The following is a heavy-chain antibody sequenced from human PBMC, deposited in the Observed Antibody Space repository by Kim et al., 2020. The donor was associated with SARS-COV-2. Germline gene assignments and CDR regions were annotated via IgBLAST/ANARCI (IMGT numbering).Heavy chain of an antibody. CDR1: GYTFTSYG. CDR3: ARSSGKAFGGVIARKNVLDY. CDR2: ISAYNGNT. V-gene: IGHV1-18*01. D-gene: IGHD3-16*02. J-gene: IGHJ4*02. Sequence: ASVKVSCKASGYTFTSYGISWVRQAPGQGLEWLGWISAYNGNTNYAQKLQGRVTMTTDTSKSTAYMELRSLIADDTAVYYCARSSGKAFGGVIARKNVLDYWGQGTPGTASS.